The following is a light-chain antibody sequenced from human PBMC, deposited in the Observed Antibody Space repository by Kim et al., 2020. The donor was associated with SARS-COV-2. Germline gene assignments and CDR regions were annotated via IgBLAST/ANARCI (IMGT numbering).Light chain of an antibody. CDR2: GAS. CDR1: QGIYIS. CDR3: LQQTRYPYT. V-gene: IGKV1-17*03. J-gene: IGKJ2*01. Sequence: DIQMTQSPSAMSASVGDRVTITCRASQGIYISLAWFQQKPGTVPKRLIYGASTLQGGVPSRFSGSGSGTEFTLTISSLQPEDSATYYCLQQTRYPYTFGQGPKLEI.